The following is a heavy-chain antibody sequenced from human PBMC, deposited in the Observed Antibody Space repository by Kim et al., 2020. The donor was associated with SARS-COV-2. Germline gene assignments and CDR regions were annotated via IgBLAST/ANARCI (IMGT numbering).Heavy chain of an antibody. V-gene: IGHV3-30*01. J-gene: IGHJ6*02. Sequence: RNKYYVDAVKGRFTISRDNYKNTLYLQMNSLRAEDTAVYYCARDSYGMDVWGQGTTVTVSS. CDR2: RNK. CDR3: ARDSYGMDV.